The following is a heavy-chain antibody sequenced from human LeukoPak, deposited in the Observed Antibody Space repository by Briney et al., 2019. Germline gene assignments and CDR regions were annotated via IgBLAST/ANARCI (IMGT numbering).Heavy chain of an antibody. Sequence: ASVKVSCKASGYTFTSYAMHWVRQAPGQRLEWMGWINAGNGNTKYSQKFQGRVTVTRDTSASTAYMELSSLSSEDTAVYYCARGSSNYPRYFDHWGQGTQVTVSS. CDR3: ARGSSNYPRYFDH. CDR2: INAGNGNT. V-gene: IGHV1-3*01. CDR1: GYTFTSYA. J-gene: IGHJ4*02. D-gene: IGHD2-2*01.